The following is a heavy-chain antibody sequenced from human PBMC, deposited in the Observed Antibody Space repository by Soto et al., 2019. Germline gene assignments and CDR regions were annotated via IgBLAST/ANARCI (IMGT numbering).Heavy chain of an antibody. Sequence: ASVKVSCKASGYTFTGYYMHWVRQAPGQGLEWMGWINPNSGGTNYAQKFQGRVTMTRDTSISTAYMELSRLRSGDTAVYYCARSNYYDSSGYSLYYYYGMDVWGQGTTVTVSS. J-gene: IGHJ6*02. D-gene: IGHD3-22*01. CDR3: ARSNYYDSSGYSLYYYYGMDV. CDR2: INPNSGGT. CDR1: GYTFTGYY. V-gene: IGHV1-2*02.